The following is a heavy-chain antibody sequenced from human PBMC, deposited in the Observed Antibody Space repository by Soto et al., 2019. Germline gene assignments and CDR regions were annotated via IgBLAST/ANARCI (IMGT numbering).Heavy chain of an antibody. V-gene: IGHV3-53*04. D-gene: IGHD2-2*01. CDR1: GFTVSSNY. CDR3: SRQVSGPAGICDY. Sequence: EVQLVESGGGLVQPGGSLRLSCAASGFTVSSNYMSWVRQAPGKGLEWVSVIYSGGSTYYADSVKGRFTISRHNSKNTLYLQMNRLRAEDTAVYYCSRQVSGPAGICDYRGQGTLVTVSS. CDR2: IYSGGST. J-gene: IGHJ4*02.